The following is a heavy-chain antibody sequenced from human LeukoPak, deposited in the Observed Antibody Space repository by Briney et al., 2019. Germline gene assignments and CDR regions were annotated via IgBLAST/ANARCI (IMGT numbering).Heavy chain of an antibody. V-gene: IGHV3-11*01. Sequence: GGSLRLSCAASGFTFSDSYMSWIRQAPGKGLEWIAYISYSANIISYADSVKGRFTISRDNSKNTLYMQMNSLRAEDTAVYYCAKDRPYTSSWYGAGDYWGQGTLVTVSS. J-gene: IGHJ4*02. CDR2: ISYSANII. CDR3: AKDRPYTSSWYGAGDY. CDR1: GFTFSDSY. D-gene: IGHD6-13*01.